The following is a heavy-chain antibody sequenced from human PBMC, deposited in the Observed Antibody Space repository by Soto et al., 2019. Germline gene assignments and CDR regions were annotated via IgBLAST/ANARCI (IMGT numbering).Heavy chain of an antibody. D-gene: IGHD2-15*01. V-gene: IGHV1-8*01. CDR1: GYTFTNSD. J-gene: IGHJ4*02. Sequence: ASVKVSWNASGYTFTNSDINWVRQAPGQSLEWMGWMNPDSGHAAYAQKFQGRVTLTTSTSTSTVYMEMRSLGSEDTAVYYCARRPHCSGGICYYGLDNWGQGTLVTVSS. CDR2: MNPDSGHA. CDR3: ARRPHCSGGICYYGLDN.